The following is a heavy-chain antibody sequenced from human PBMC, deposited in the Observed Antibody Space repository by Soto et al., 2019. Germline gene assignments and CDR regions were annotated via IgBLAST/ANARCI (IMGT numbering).Heavy chain of an antibody. CDR3: ARGGRDPYCTNGVCPNNWFDP. D-gene: IGHD2-8*01. J-gene: IGHJ5*02. V-gene: IGHV5-51*01. Sequence: GESLKISCKGSGYSFTSYWIGWVRQMPGKGLEWMGIIYPGDSDTRYSPSFQGQVTISADKSISTAYLQWSSLKASDTAMYYCARGGRDPYCTNGVCPNNWFDPWGQGTLVTVSS. CDR2: IYPGDSDT. CDR1: GYSFTSYW.